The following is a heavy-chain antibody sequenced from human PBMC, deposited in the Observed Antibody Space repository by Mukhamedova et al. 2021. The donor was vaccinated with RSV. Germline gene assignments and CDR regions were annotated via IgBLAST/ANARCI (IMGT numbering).Heavy chain of an antibody. Sequence: GLEWVANIKQDGSDKYYMDSVKGRFTISRDNAKNSLYLQMNSLRAEDTAVYYCARDYGDYVGRDAFDIWGQVTMVTVSS. CDR3: ARDYGDYVGRDAFDI. V-gene: IGHV3-7*03. J-gene: IGHJ3*02. D-gene: IGHD4-17*01. CDR2: IKQDGSDK.